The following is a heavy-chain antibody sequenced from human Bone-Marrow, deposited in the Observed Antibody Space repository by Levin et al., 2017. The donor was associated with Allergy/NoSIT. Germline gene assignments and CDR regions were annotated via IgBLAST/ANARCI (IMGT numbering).Heavy chain of an antibody. Sequence: GGSLRLSCAASGFTFSSYGMHWVRQAPGKGLEWVAVISYDGSNKYYADSVKGRFTISRDNSKNTLYLQMNSLRAEDTAVYYCAKGYCSGGSCYSGTYYFDYWGQGTLVTVSS. CDR2: ISYDGSNK. V-gene: IGHV3-30*18. D-gene: IGHD2-15*01. J-gene: IGHJ4*02. CDR3: AKGYCSGGSCYSGTYYFDY. CDR1: GFTFSSYG.